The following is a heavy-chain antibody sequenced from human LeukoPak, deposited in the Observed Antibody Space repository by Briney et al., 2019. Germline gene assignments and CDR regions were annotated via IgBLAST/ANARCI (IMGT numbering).Heavy chain of an antibody. Sequence: PGGSLRLSCAASGFTFNTYSMSWARQAPGKGLEWVSIISRASESIFYADSVKGRFTISRDNAKNSLYLQMNGLRAEDTAVYYCARGATDVTRWFDPWGQGTRVTVSS. CDR2: ISRASESI. D-gene: IGHD1-1*01. J-gene: IGHJ5*02. CDR1: GFTFNTYS. V-gene: IGHV3-21*01. CDR3: ARGATDVTRWFDP.